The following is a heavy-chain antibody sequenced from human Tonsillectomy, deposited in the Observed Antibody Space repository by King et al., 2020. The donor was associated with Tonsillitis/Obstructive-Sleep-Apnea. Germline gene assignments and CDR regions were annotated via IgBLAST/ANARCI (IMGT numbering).Heavy chain of an antibody. CDR3: AREGELERRGWVYYVDV. V-gene: IGHV3-30*04. D-gene: IGHD1-1*01. CDR1: GFTFSSYA. CDR2: ISYDGSNK. Sequence: VQLVQSGGGVVQPGRSLRLSCAASGFTFSSYAMHWVRQAPGKGLEWVAVISYDGSNKYYADSVKGRFTISRDNSKNTLYLQMNSLRAEDTAVYYCAREGELERRGWVYYVDVWGKGTTVTVSS. J-gene: IGHJ6*03.